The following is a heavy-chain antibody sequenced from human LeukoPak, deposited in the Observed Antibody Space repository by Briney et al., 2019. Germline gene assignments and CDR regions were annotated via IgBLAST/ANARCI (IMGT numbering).Heavy chain of an antibody. CDR3: AKAIILGTEDQH. J-gene: IGHJ1*01. CDR1: GFTFSSYA. V-gene: IGHV3-21*01. D-gene: IGHD3/OR15-3a*01. Sequence: GRSPRLSCAASGFTFSSYAMHWVRQAPGKGLEWVSSISSSSSYIYYADSVKGRFTISRDNSKNTLYLQMNSLRAEDTAVYYCAKAIILGTEDQHWGQGTLVTVSS. CDR2: ISSSSSYI.